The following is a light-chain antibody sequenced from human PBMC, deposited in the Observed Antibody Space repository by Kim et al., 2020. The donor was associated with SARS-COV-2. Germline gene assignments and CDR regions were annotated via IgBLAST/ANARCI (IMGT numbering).Light chain of an antibody. Sequence: SASVLDRVTSTCRASQTIRNYLNWYQLKPGKAPKLVIYAASSLRSGVPSRFSGSGSETVFFLTITSLQPEDFATYYCQQSYSSPPTFGQGTKLEI. CDR3: QQSYSSPPT. CDR1: QTIRNY. CDR2: AAS. J-gene: IGKJ2*01. V-gene: IGKV1-39*01.